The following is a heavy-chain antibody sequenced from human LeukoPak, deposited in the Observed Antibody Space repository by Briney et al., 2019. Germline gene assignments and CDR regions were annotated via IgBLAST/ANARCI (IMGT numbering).Heavy chain of an antibody. CDR2: IQYDGSNK. D-gene: IGHD1-14*01. J-gene: IGHJ4*02. CDR1: GFTFSSDA. Sequence: PGGSLRLSCAASGFTFSSDAMHWVRQAPGKGLEWVTFIQYDGSNKYYADSVKGRFTISRDNSKNTLYLQMNSLRAEDTAVYYCARSGRGFDYWGQGTLVTVSS. V-gene: IGHV3-30*02. CDR3: ARSGRGFDY.